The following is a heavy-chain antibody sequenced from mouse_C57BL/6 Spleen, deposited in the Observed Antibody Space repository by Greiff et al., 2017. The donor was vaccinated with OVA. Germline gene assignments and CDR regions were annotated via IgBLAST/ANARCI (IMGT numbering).Heavy chain of an antibody. D-gene: IGHD2-1*01. Sequence: QVQLKESGAELVRPGASVKLSCKASGYTFTDYYINWVKQRPGQGLEWIARIYPGSGNTYYNEKFKGKATLTAEKSSSTAYMQLSSLTSEDSAVYFCARRREIYYGNYEGGYFDYWGQGTTLTVSS. J-gene: IGHJ2*01. CDR1: GYTFTDYY. CDR2: IYPGSGNT. CDR3: ARRREIYYGNYEGGYFDY. V-gene: IGHV1-76*01.